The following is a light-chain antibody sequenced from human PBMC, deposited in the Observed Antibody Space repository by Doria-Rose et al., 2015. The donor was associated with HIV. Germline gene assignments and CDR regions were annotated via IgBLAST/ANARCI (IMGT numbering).Light chain of an antibody. CDR1: QSLSSTY. CDR3: HQYGTSWT. Sequence: TQSPGTLPLSPAARATLSCRASQSLSSTYLAWYQQQPGQAPSLLIYDGSTRATGITDRFSASGSGTDFTLTINRLEPEDFALYYCHQYGTSWTFGQGTKVEI. V-gene: IGKV3-20*01. CDR2: DGS. J-gene: IGKJ1*01.